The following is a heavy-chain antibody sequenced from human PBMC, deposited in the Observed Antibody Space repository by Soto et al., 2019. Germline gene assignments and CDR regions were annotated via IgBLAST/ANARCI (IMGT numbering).Heavy chain of an antibody. CDR1: GGSFSGYY. CDR2: INHSGST. CDR3: ASWRTYYYDSSGYHTYNWFDP. Sequence: SETLSLTCAVYGGSFSGYYWSWIRQPPGKGLEWIGEINHSGSTNYNPSLKSRVTISVDTSKNQFSLKLSSVTAADTAVYYCASWRTYYYDSSGYHTYNWFDPWGQGTLVTVSS. J-gene: IGHJ5*02. V-gene: IGHV4-34*01. D-gene: IGHD3-22*01.